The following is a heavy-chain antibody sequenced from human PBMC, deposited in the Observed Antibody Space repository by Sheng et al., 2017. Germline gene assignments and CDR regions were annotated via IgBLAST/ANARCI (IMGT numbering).Heavy chain of an antibody. V-gene: IGHV3-7*01. Sequence: EVQLVESGGGLVQPGGSLRLSCAASGFTFSSYWMSWVRQAPGKGLEWVANIKQDGSEKYYVDSVKGRFTISRDNAKNSLYLQMNSLRAEDTAVYYCARTYSGGIMITFGGVIVTETFDYWGQGTLVTVSS. J-gene: IGHJ4*02. CDR1: GFTFSSYW. D-gene: IGHD3-16*02. CDR3: ARTYSGGIMITFGGVIVTETFDY. CDR2: IKQDGSEK.